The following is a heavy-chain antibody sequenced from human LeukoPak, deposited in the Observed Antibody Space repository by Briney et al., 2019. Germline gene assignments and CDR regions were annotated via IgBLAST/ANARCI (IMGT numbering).Heavy chain of an antibody. CDR1: GYTFTGDY. J-gene: IGHJ4*02. CDR2: ISAYNGNT. V-gene: IGHV1-18*04. D-gene: IGHD6-6*01. CDR3: ARERGLVQ. Sequence: ASVKVSCKASGYTFTGDYMHWVRQAPGQALEWMGWISAYNGNTNYAQKLQGRVTMTTDTSTSTAYMELRSLRSDDTAVYYCARERGLVQWGQGTLVTVSS.